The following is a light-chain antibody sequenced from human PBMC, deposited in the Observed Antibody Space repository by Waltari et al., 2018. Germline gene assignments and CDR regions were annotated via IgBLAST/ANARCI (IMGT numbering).Light chain of an antibody. CDR2: GAS. Sequence: EIVMTQSPATLSVSPGERATLSCRASQSVRNNLVGYQQKPGQAPRLLIYGASTRVTGIPARCSGSGSGTEFTLTISSMQSEDFAGYYCQKYNNWPPWTFGQGTKVEIK. CDR1: QSVRNN. V-gene: IGKV3-15*01. J-gene: IGKJ1*01. CDR3: QKYNNWPPWT.